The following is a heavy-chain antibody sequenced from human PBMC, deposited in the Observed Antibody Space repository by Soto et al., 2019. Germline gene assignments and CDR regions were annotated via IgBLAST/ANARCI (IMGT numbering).Heavy chain of an antibody. Sequence: GGSLRLSCAASGFTFSSYGMHWVRQAPGKGLEWVAVIWYDGSNKYYADSVKGRFTISRDNSKNTLYLQMNSLRAEDTAVYYCARDLTGVATWFAYYYDVMAVSGQG. D-gene: IGHD7-27*01. CDR3: ARDLTGVATWFAYYYDVMAV. CDR1: GFTFSSYG. J-gene: IGHJ6*02. V-gene: IGHV3-33*01. CDR2: IWYDGSNK.